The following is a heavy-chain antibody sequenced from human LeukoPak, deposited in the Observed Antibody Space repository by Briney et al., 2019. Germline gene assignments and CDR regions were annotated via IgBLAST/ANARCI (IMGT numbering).Heavy chain of an antibody. V-gene: IGHV4-34*01. CDR3: ARGMKVWGTFPFSTSSYYYYAMDV. CDR2: ISHSGST. D-gene: IGHD3-16*01. J-gene: IGHJ6*02. CDR1: GGSFSGYY. Sequence: PSETLSLTCAVYGGSFSGYYWTWIRQPPGKGLEWIAEISHSGSTNYNPSLKSRVSMSVDTSKSQFSLKLNSMTAADTALYFCARGMKVWGTFPFSTSSYYYYAMDVWGQGTTVTVSS.